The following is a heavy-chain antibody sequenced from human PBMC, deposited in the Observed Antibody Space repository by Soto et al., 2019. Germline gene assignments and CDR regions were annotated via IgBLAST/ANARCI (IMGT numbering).Heavy chain of an antibody. J-gene: IGHJ4*02. D-gene: IGHD3-22*01. CDR3: ARGPTDYYDNSANYFLDY. CDR1: GYTFITYG. CDR2: ISTYNGNT. Sequence: VPLVQSGAEVNKPGASVKVSCKASGYTFITYGVSWVRQAPGQGLDWLGWISTYNGNTRYAERLQGRVTMTTDTTTNTAYMELRNLRSDDTAVYYCARGPTDYYDNSANYFLDYWGQGTLVTVSS. V-gene: IGHV1-18*01.